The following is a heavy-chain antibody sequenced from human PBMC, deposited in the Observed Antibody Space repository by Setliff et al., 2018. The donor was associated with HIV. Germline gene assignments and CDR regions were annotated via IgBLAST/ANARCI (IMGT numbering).Heavy chain of an antibody. CDR3: ARDGRYSSSWYEIDY. Sequence: KTSETLSLTCAVSGGAIDDINWWNWVRQSPGKGLGWIGEIYHSGTTNYNPSLKSRVTISVDTSKNQFSLKLSSVTAADTAVYYCARDGRYSSSWYEIDYWGQGTLVTVSS. CDR1: GGAIDDINW. V-gene: IGHV4-4*02. J-gene: IGHJ4*02. CDR2: IYHSGTT. D-gene: IGHD6-13*01.